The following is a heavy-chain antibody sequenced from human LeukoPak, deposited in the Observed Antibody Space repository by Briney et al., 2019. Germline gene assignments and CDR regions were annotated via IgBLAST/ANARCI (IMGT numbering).Heavy chain of an antibody. CDR1: GFTFSSYS. D-gene: IGHD3-22*01. J-gene: IGHJ4*02. Sequence: PGGSLRLSCAASGFTFSSYSMNWVRQAPGKGLEWVSSISSSSSYIYYADSVKGRFTISRDNAKNSLYLQMNSLRAEDTAVYYCARVKGADVYYYDSSGYFIDWGQGTLVTVSS. CDR3: ARVKGADVYYYDSSGYFID. CDR2: ISSSSSYI. V-gene: IGHV3-21*01.